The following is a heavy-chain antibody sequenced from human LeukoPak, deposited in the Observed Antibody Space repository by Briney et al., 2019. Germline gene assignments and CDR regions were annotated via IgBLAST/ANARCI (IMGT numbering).Heavy chain of an antibody. D-gene: IGHD2-8*02. CDR1: GFTFISYS. V-gene: IGHV3-48*01. CDR2: ISSISSTI. CDR3: ARGDTGDY. J-gene: IGHJ4*02. Sequence: GGLMLPCSASGFTFISYSMNWVLQAPGEGLEWVLYISSISSTIYYADSVKGRFTISRDNTKNSLYLQMNSLRAEDTAVYYCARGDTGDYWGQGTLVTVSS.